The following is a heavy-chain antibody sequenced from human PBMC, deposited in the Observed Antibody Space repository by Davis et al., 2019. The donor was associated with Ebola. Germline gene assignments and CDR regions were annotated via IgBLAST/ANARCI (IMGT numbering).Heavy chain of an antibody. CDR1: GYSISSGYY. Sequence: PSETLSLTCAVSGYSISSGYYWGWIRQPPGKGLEWIGSIYHSGSTYYNPSLKSRVTISVDTSKNQFSLKLSSVTAADTAVYYCARLYYDFWSGYYRGFDYWGQGTLVTVSS. V-gene: IGHV4-38-2*01. CDR2: IYHSGST. D-gene: IGHD3-3*01. CDR3: ARLYYDFWSGYYRGFDY. J-gene: IGHJ4*02.